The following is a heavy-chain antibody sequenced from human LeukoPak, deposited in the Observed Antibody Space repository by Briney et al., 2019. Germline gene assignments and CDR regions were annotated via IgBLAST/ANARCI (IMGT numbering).Heavy chain of an antibody. J-gene: IGHJ4*02. CDR1: GFTFNTYA. Sequence: GGSLRLSCAASGFTFNTYAMSWVRQAPGKGLEWVSTINSNGGSTYYADSVKGRFTISRDNSKNALFLQISSLRAEDTAIYYCAKVGSVVVPAAIGGHYWGQGTLVTVSS. V-gene: IGHV3-23*01. CDR3: AKVGSVVVPAAIGGHY. CDR2: INSNGGST. D-gene: IGHD2-2*01.